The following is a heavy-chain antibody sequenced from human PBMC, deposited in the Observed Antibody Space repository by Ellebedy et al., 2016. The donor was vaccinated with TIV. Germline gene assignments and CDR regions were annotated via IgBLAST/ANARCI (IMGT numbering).Heavy chain of an antibody. D-gene: IGHD2-2*01. V-gene: IGHV3-33*06. Sequence: GESLKISXAASGFTFSSYGMHWVRQAPGKGLEWVAVIWYDGSNKYYADSVKGRFTISRDNSKNTLYLQMNSLRAEDTAVYYCAKEVPSFYYFDYWGQGTLVTVSS. CDR1: GFTFSSYG. CDR2: IWYDGSNK. CDR3: AKEVPSFYYFDY. J-gene: IGHJ4*02.